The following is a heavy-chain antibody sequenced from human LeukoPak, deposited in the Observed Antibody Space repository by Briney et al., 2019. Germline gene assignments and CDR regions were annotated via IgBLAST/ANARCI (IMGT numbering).Heavy chain of an antibody. V-gene: IGHV5-51*01. D-gene: IGHD6-19*01. CDR3: ARRSRRYSSGYPYYFDY. Sequence: GESLKISCKGSGYSFTSYWIGWVRQMPGKGLEWMGIIYPGDSDTRYSPSFQGQVTISADKSISTAYLQWSSLKASDTAMYYRARRSRRYSSGYPYYFDYWGQGTLVTVSS. CDR1: GYSFTSYW. J-gene: IGHJ4*02. CDR2: IYPGDSDT.